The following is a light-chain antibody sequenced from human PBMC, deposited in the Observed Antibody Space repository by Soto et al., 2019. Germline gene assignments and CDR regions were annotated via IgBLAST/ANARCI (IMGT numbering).Light chain of an antibody. CDR3: SSYASSGVV. CDR2: EVS. J-gene: IGLJ2*01. Sequence: QSALTQPPSASGSPGQSVTISCTGTSSDVGGYNYVSWYQQHPGKAPKLMIYEVSKRPSGVPDRFSGSKSGNTASLTVSGFQAEDEADYYCSSYASSGVVFGGGTKLTVL. V-gene: IGLV2-8*01. CDR1: SSDVGGYNY.